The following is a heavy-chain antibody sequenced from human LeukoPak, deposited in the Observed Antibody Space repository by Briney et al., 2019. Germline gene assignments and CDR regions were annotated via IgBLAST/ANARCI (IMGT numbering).Heavy chain of an antibody. D-gene: IGHD3-10*01. CDR1: GGSISSSSYY. J-gene: IGHJ4*02. Sequence: PSETLPLTCTVSGGSISSSSYYWGWIRQPPGKGPEWIGSIYYSGSTNYNPSLKSRVTISVDTSKDQFSLKLSSVTAADTAVYYCAREESILWFGEAGSNNMAPFDYWGQGTLVTVSS. V-gene: IGHV4-39*07. CDR3: AREESILWFGEAGSNNMAPFDY. CDR2: IYYSGST.